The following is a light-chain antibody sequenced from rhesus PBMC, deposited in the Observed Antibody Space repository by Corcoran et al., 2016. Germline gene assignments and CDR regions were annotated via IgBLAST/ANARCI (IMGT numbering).Light chain of an antibody. CDR2: KAS. V-gene: IGKV1-21*01. CDR3: QQYASAPLS. J-gene: IGKJ4*01. CDR1: QGLSTW. Sequence: DIQMTQSPSSLSASVGDRVTITCRASQGLSTWLAWYQQKPGKAPNLLIYKASSLQSGVPSRFSGSGSGTDFTLTINSLQPEDYATYYCQQYASAPLSFGGGTKLEIK.